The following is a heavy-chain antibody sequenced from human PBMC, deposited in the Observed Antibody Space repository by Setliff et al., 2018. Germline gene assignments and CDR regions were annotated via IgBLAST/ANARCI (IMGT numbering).Heavy chain of an antibody. CDR3: ARGRRGVPYYYYYYMDV. CDR1: GGSFSGYY. CDR2: INHSGST. D-gene: IGHD2-8*01. V-gene: IGHV4-34*01. J-gene: IGHJ6*03. Sequence: ETLSLTCAVHGGSFSGYYWSWIRQPPGKGLEWIGEINHSGSTNYNPSLKSRVTISVDTSKNQFSLKLSSVTAADTAVYYCARGRRGVPYYYYYYMDVWGKGTTVTVSS.